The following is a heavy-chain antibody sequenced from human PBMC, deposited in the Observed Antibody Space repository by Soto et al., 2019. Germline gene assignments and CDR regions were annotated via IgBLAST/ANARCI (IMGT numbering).Heavy chain of an antibody. CDR3: AKVSDYYGSGSYYNPPHYYYYYMDV. V-gene: IGHV3-30*18. D-gene: IGHD3-10*01. Sequence: GGSLRLSCAASGFTFSSYGMHWVRQAPGKGLEWVAVISYDGSNKYYADSVKGRFTISRDNSKNTLYLQMNSLRAEDTAVYYCAKVSDYYGSGSYYNPPHYYYYYMDVWGKGTTVTVSS. J-gene: IGHJ6*03. CDR2: ISYDGSNK. CDR1: GFTFSSYG.